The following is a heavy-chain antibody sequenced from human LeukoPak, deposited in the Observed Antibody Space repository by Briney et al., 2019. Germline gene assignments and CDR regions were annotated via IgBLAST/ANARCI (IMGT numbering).Heavy chain of an antibody. D-gene: IGHD3-22*01. J-gene: IGHJ4*02. CDR3: ARGRIVEFGTRFGYFDY. Sequence: SETLSLTCAVYGGSFSGYYWSWIRQPPGKGLEWIGEINHSGSTNYNPSLKSRVTISVDTSKNQFSLKLSSVTAADTAVHYCARGRIVEFGTRFGYFDYWGQGTLVTVSS. CDR2: INHSGST. V-gene: IGHV4-34*01. CDR1: GGSFSGYY.